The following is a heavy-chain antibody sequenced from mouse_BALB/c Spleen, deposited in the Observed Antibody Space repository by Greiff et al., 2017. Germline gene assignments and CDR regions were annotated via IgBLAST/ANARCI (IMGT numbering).Heavy chain of an antibody. J-gene: IGHJ1*03. Sequence: QVQLQQPGAELVKPGASVKLSCKASGYTFKSYEINWVKQRPGQGLEWIGWIYPRDGSANFNEKFKGKVTLTIDTSSSTAYRDLHSLTSDDSAVYFCSRWGHVGSGYFDVWGTGTTVTVSS. CDR2: IYPRDGSA. CDR3: SRWGHVGSGYFDV. V-gene: IGHV1-85*01. D-gene: IGHD1-1*01. CDR1: GYTFKSYE.